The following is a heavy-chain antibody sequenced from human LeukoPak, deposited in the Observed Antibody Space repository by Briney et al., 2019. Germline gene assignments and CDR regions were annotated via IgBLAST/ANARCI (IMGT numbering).Heavy chain of an antibody. CDR1: GFTFSDYY. J-gene: IGHJ3*02. CDR3: ARDKISSSARGYYYDSSGYYPDDAFDI. Sequence: NPGGSLRLSCAASGFTFSDYYMSSIRQAPGKGLEWVSYISSSGSTIYYADSVKGRFTISRDNAKNSLYLHMNSLRAEDTAVYYCARDKISSSARGYYYDSSGYYPDDAFDIWGQGTMVTVSS. CDR2: ISSSGSTI. V-gene: IGHV3-11*01. D-gene: IGHD3-22*01.